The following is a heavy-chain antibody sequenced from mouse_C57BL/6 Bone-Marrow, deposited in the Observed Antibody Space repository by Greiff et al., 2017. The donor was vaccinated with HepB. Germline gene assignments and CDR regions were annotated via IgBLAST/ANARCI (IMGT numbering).Heavy chain of an antibody. V-gene: IGHV5-12*01. J-gene: IGHJ1*03. CDR3: ARWGYYYGSSSSYWYFDV. CDR2: ISNGGGST. Sequence: EVKLMESGGGLVQPGGSLKLSCAASGFTFSDYYMYWVRQTPEKRLEWVAYISNGGGSTYYPDTVKGRFTISRDNAKNTLYLQMSRLKSEDSAVYYCARWGYYYGSSSSYWYFDVWGTGTTVTVSS. CDR1: GFTFSDYY. D-gene: IGHD1-1*01.